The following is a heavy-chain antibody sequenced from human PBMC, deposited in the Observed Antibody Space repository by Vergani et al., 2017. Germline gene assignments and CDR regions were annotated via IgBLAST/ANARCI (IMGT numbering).Heavy chain of an antibody. J-gene: IGHJ4*02. Sequence: QVQLVESGGGVVQPGRSLRLSCAASGFTFSSYGMHWVRQAPGKGLEWVAVISYDGSNKYYADSVKGRFTISRDNSKNTLYLQMNSLRAEDTAVYYCAKSSEWFGEVVGFAYWGQGTLVTVSS. CDR1: GFTFSSYG. D-gene: IGHD3-10*01. V-gene: IGHV3-30*18. CDR3: AKSSEWFGEVVGFAY. CDR2: ISYDGSNK.